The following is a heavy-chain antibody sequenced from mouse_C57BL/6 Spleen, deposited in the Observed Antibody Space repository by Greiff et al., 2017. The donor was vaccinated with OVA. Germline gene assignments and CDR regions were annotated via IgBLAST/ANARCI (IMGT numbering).Heavy chain of an antibody. CDR3: ARNYYGSSRTWFAY. CDR1: GFTFSDYG. V-gene: IGHV5-17*01. D-gene: IGHD1-1*01. CDR2: ISSGSSTI. Sequence: EVNVVESGGGLVKPGGSLKLSCAASGFTFSDYGMHWVRQAPEKGLEWVAYISSGSSTIYYADTVKGRFTISRDNAKNTLFLQMTSLRSEDTAMYYCARNYYGSSRTWFAYWGQGTLVTVSA. J-gene: IGHJ3*01.